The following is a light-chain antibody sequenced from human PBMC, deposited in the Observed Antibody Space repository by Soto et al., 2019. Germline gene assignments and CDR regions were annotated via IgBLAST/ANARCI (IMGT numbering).Light chain of an antibody. J-gene: IGKJ1*01. CDR2: AAS. Sequence: DLQMTQSPSSLSASVGDRVTITCRASESISNNLNWYQQKPGKAPKLLIYAASTLQSGVPSRFSGGGSGTDFTLTIGSLQSEDFTTYYCQQTYSTPRGAFGQGTKVEIK. V-gene: IGKV1-39*01. CDR3: QQTYSTPRGA. CDR1: ESISNN.